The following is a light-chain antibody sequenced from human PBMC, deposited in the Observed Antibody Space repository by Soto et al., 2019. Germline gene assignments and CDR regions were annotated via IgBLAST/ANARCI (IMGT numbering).Light chain of an antibody. V-gene: IGKV3-15*01. J-gene: IGKJ1*01. CDR1: ESVSSN. CDR2: GAS. Sequence: EIVMTQSPGPLSVSPGERATLSCRASESVSSNLAWYQQKPGQAPSLLIYGASTRAAGVPVRFSGSGSGTEFTLTISSLQSEDFAVYYCQQHNYWPRTFGQGTKVEIK. CDR3: QQHNYWPRT.